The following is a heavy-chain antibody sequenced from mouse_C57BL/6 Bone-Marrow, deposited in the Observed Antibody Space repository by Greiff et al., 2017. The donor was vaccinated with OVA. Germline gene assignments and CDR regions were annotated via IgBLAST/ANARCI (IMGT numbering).Heavy chain of an antibody. Sequence: LQESDAELVKPGASVKISCKVSGYTFTDHTIHWMKQRPEQGLEWIGYIYPRDGSTKYNEKFKGKATLTADKSSSTAYMQLNSLTSEDSAVYFCARCYYGSSYGWYFDVWGTGTTVTVSS. CDR3: ARCYYGSSYGWYFDV. V-gene: IGHV1-78*01. D-gene: IGHD1-1*01. J-gene: IGHJ1*03. CDR1: GYTFTDHT. CDR2: IYPRDGST.